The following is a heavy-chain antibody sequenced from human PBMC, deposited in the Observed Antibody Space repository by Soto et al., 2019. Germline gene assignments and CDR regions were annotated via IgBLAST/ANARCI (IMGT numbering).Heavy chain of an antibody. V-gene: IGHV1-8*01. CDR3: ARATSSSSPYYYYYMDV. CDR1: GYTFTSYD. J-gene: IGHJ6*03. Sequence: ASVKVSCKASGYTFTSYDINWVRQATGQGLEWMGWMNPNSGNTGYAQKFQGRVTMTRSTSISTAYMELSSLRSEDTAVYYCARATSSSSPYYYYYMDVWGKGTTVTVSS. CDR2: MNPNSGNT. D-gene: IGHD6-6*01.